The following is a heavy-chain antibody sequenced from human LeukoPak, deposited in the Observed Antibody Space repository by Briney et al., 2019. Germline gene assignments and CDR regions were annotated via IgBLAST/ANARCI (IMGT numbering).Heavy chain of an antibody. CDR3: ASCSGGSCFLDAFDI. D-gene: IGHD2-15*01. Sequence: GGTLRLSCAASGFTFSSYDMNWVRQAPGKGLEWVSTISGSGGSAYYADSVKGRFTISRDNAKNSLYLQMNSLRAEDTAVYYCASCSGGSCFLDAFDIWGQGTMVTVSS. CDR1: GFTFSSYD. CDR2: ISGSGGSA. V-gene: IGHV3-23*01. J-gene: IGHJ3*02.